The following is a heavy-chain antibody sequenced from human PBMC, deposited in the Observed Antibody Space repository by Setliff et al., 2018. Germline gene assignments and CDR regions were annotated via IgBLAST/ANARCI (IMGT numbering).Heavy chain of an antibody. D-gene: IGHD5-18*01. CDR3: ARLPPLHTPMALTFDY. Sequence: SETLSLTCTVSGGSIRSYYWNWIRQPPGKGLEWIGYIYYSGDTNYNPSLKSRVTISVDMSKNQFSLELRSVTAADTAVYYCARLPPLHTPMALTFDYWGQGILVTVSS. V-gene: IGHV4-59*08. CDR2: IYYSGDT. J-gene: IGHJ4*02. CDR1: GGSIRSYY.